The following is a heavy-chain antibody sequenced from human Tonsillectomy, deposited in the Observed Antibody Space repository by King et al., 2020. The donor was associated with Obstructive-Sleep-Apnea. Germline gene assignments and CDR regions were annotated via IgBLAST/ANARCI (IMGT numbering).Heavy chain of an antibody. Sequence: VQLVESGGGVVQPGRSLRLSCAASGFTFSSYGMHWVRQAPGKGLEWVAVISYDGSNKYYGDSVKGRFTISRDNSKNTLYLQMNSLRAEDTAVYYCASHYYDSSGYPLDYWGQGTLVTVSS. CDR2: ISYDGSNK. D-gene: IGHD3-22*01. V-gene: IGHV3-30*03. CDR3: ASHYYDSSGYPLDY. CDR1: GFTFSSYG. J-gene: IGHJ4*02.